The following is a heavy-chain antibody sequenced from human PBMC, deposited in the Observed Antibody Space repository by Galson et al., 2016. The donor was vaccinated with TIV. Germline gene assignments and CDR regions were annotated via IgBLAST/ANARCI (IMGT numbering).Heavy chain of an antibody. CDR3: ARANTMRVADYYYGMDV. J-gene: IGHJ6*02. D-gene: IGHD3-22*01. V-gene: IGHV3-11*04. CDR1: GFTFTDYY. CDR2: ISNGGSTT. Sequence: SLRLSCAVSGFTFTDYYMNWIRQAPGKGLEWVSYISNGGSTTYYADFVKGRFTISRDNAKNSLYLHMSSLRAEDTAVYYCARANTMRVADYYYGMDVWGQGTAATVSS.